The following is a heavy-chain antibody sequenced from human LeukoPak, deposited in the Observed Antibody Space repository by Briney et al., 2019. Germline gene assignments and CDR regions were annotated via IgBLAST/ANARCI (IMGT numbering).Heavy chain of an antibody. CDR3: ARRRWDKPFEY. Sequence: PSETLSLTCTVSGGSISSSNYYWGWIRQPPGKGLEWIGSMYYSGSTYYNPSLKSRVTISVDTSKNQFSLKLTSLTAADTAVYYCARRRWDKPFEYRGQGTLVIVSS. V-gene: IGHV4-39*01. J-gene: IGHJ4*02. D-gene: IGHD1-26*01. CDR1: GGSISSSNYY. CDR2: MYYSGST.